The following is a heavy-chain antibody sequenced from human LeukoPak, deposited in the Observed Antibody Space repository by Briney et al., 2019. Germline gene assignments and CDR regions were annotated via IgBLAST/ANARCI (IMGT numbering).Heavy chain of an antibody. V-gene: IGHV1-2*04. Sequence: ASVKVSCKASGYTFTCYYLHWVRQAPGQGLEWMGWINPNSGGTNYAQKFQGWVTMTRGTSISTAYMELSRLRSDDTAVYYCARAKYQLLNFDYWGQGTLVTVSS. CDR3: ARAKYQLLNFDY. CDR2: INPNSGGT. D-gene: IGHD2-2*01. J-gene: IGHJ4*02. CDR1: GYTFTCYY.